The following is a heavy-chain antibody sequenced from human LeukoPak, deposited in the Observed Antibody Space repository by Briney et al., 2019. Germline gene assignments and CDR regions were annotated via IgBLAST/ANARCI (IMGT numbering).Heavy chain of an antibody. J-gene: IGHJ6*03. CDR2: IIPIFGTA. CDR3: ASRIPSGYSSSWYVPAGPNYYYYMDV. D-gene: IGHD6-13*01. Sequence: SVKVSCKASGGTFSSYAISWVRQAPGQGLEWMGGIIPIFGTANYAQKFQGRVTITTDESTSTAYMELSSLRSEDTAVYYCASRIPSGYSSSWYVPAGPNYYYYMDVWGKGTTVTVSS. V-gene: IGHV1-69*05. CDR1: GGTFSSYA.